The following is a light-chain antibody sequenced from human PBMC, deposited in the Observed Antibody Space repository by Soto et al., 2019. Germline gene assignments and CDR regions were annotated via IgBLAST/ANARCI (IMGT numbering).Light chain of an antibody. CDR3: QQYDNLPRA. J-gene: IGKJ4*01. Sequence: DIQMTQSPSSLSASVGDRFTITCQASQDISNYLNWYQQKPGKAPKLLIYDASNLETGVPSRFSGSGSGTDFTFTISSLQPEDIATYYCQQYDNLPRAFGGGTKVDIK. CDR1: QDISNY. V-gene: IGKV1-33*01. CDR2: DAS.